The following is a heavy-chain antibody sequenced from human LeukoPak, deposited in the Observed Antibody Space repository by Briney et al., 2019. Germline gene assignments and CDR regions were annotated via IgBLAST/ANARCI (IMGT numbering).Heavy chain of an antibody. CDR1: GYTFTVYY. CDR3: AEAGSGKGPLDY. CDR2: INPNSGGT. Sequence: ASVKVSCKASGYTFTVYYMHWVRQAPGQGLEWMGWINPNSGGTNYAQKFQGRVTMTRDTSISTAYMELSRLRSDDTAVYYCAEAGSGKGPLDYWGQGTLVTVSS. D-gene: IGHD2-15*01. V-gene: IGHV1-2*02. J-gene: IGHJ4*02.